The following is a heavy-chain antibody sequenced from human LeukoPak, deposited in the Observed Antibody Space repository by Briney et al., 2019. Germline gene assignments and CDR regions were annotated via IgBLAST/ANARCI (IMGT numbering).Heavy chain of an antibody. V-gene: IGHV3-9*01. CDR2: ITWNSGDM. CDR1: GCTFNDYA. CDR3: AKDMESNGNHYDQVFEY. J-gene: IGHJ4*02. Sequence: GRSLRLSCAASGCTFNDYAMHWFRQTPGKGLELVSSITWNSGDMDYADSVKGRFTISRDNAKNSLFLQVNSLSPEDTAFYYCAKDMESNGNHYDQVFEYWGQGTLVTVSS. D-gene: IGHD3-22*01.